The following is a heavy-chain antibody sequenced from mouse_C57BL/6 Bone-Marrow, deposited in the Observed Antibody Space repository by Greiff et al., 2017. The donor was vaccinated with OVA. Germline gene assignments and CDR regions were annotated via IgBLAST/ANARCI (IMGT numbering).Heavy chain of an antibody. V-gene: IGHV1-81*01. CDR3: APYGNYNYAMDY. CDR2: IYPRSGNT. Sequence: VQLQQSGAELARPGASVKLSCKASGYTFTSYGISWVKQRTGQGLEWIGEIYPRSGNTYYNEKFKGKATLTADKSSSTAYMELCSLTSEDSAVYFCAPYGNYNYAMDYWGQGTSVTVSS. CDR1: GYTFTSYG. D-gene: IGHD2-1*01. J-gene: IGHJ4*01.